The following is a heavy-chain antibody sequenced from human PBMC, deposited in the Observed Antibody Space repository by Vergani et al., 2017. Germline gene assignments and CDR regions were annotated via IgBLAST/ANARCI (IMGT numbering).Heavy chain of an antibody. CDR1: GFTFSSYS. D-gene: IGHD5-18*01. J-gene: IGHJ5*02. CDR3: ASGYSWGWFDP. V-gene: IGHV3-21*01. Sequence: EVQLVESGGGLVKPGGSLRLSCAASGFTFSSYSMNWVRQAPGKGLEWVSSISSSSSYIYYADSLKGRFTSARDNAKNALYIQMNSMRAEDTALYYCASGYSWGWFDPWGQGTLVTVSS. CDR2: ISSSSSYI.